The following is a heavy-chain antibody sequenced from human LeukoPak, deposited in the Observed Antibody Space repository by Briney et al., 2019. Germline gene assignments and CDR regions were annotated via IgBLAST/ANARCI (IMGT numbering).Heavy chain of an antibody. CDR1: GGSISSYY. V-gene: IGHV4-59*01. J-gene: IGHJ4*02. D-gene: IGHD5-24*01. CDR3: VRGPPQRWLHRVYYFDY. Sequence: PSETLSLTCTVSGGSISSYYWSWIRQPPGKGLEWIGYIYYSGSTNYNPSLASRVTISVATSKNQFSLKLSSVTAADTAVYYCVRGPPQRWLHRVYYFDYWGQGTLVTVSS. CDR2: IYYSGST.